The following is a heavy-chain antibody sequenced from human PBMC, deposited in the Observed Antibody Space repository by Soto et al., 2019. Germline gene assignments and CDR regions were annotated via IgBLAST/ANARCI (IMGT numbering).Heavy chain of an antibody. CDR3: ARVRREYDNSGPVDY. Sequence: SETLSLTCAVSGGSISSGDYSWNWIRQPPGKGLEWIGYIYYGGSTYYNPSLQSRVTMSVDRSRNQFSLKLDSVTAADTAVYYCARVRREYDNSGPVDYWGQGTLVTVSS. V-gene: IGHV4-30-2*01. CDR2: IYYGGST. D-gene: IGHD3-22*01. J-gene: IGHJ4*02. CDR1: GGSISSGDYS.